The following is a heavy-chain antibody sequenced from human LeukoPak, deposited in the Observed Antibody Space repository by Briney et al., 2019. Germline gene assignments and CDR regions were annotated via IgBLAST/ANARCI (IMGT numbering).Heavy chain of an antibody. Sequence: ASVKVSCKASGYTFTGYYMHWVRQAPGQGLEWMGWINPNSGGTNYAQKFQGRVTMTRDTSISTAYMELSRLRSDDTAVYYCARESGGAGKGVFPNYWGRETMVTFST. J-gene: IGHJ4*02. CDR2: INPNSGGT. CDR3: ARESGGAGKGVFPNY. V-gene: IGHV1-2*02. CDR1: GYTFTGYY. D-gene: IGHD3-10*01.